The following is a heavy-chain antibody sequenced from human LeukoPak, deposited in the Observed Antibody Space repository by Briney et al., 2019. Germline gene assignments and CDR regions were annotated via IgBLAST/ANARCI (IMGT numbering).Heavy chain of an antibody. CDR2: IYSGGST. V-gene: IGHV3-66*01. CDR3: TRGLLLPNYYYYGMDV. Sequence: GGSLRLSCAASRFTGSSNYMSWVRQAPGKGLEWVSVIYSGGSTYYADSVKGRFTISKDYSKNTLFLQMNSLRADDTAVYYCTRGLLLPNYYYYGMDVWGQGTTVTVSS. J-gene: IGHJ6*02. D-gene: IGHD3-22*01. CDR1: RFTGSSNY.